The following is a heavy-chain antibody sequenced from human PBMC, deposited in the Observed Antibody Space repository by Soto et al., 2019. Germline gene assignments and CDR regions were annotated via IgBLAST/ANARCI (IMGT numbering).Heavy chain of an antibody. CDR1: GGAFRNYA. V-gene: IGHV1-69*01. D-gene: IGHD3-22*01. Sequence: QVQLVQSGAEVKKPGSSVKVSCTASGGAFRNYAVSWVRQAPGQGLEWMGAVMPTFGAGDYAQKFQGRLTIFADESTNTAYLNVSSLTFEDAAIYYCAASRGFYEAMDAWGKGTTLTVSS. J-gene: IGHJ6*03. CDR2: VMPTFGAG. CDR3: AASRGFYEAMDA.